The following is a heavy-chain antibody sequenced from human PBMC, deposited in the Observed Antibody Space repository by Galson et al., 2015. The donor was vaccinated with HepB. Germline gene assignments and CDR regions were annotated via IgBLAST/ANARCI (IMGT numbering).Heavy chain of an antibody. V-gene: IGHV3-30*04. J-gene: IGHJ6*02. CDR3: ARGGDWQYSSSSPYYYYGMDV. CDR1: RFTFSRYA. CDR2: ISYDGSNK. D-gene: IGHD6-6*01. Sequence: SLRLSCAASRFTFSRYAIHWVRQAPGKGLEWVAVISYDGSNKYYADSVKGRFTISRDNSKNTLYLQMNSLRPEDTAVYYCARGGDWQYSSSSPYYYYGMDVWGQGTTVTVSS.